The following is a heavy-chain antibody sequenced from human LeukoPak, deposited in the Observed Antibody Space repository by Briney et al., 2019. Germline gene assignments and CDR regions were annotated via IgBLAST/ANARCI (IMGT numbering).Heavy chain of an antibody. CDR3: ARGRRDGYNYYFDY. Sequence: SETLSLTCAVYGGSFSGYYWSWIRQPPGKGLEWIGEINHSGSTNYNPSLKSRVTISVDTSKNQFSLKLSSVTAADTAVYYCARGRRDGYNYYFDYWGREPWSPSPQ. CDR1: GGSFSGYY. V-gene: IGHV4-34*01. J-gene: IGHJ4*02. CDR2: INHSGST. D-gene: IGHD5-24*01.